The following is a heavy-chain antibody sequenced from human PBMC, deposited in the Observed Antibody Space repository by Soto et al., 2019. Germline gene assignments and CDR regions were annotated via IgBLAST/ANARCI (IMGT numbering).Heavy chain of an antibody. CDR3: ARWVGPIAVAGPRYYYYGMDV. CDR1: GYTFTSYD. D-gene: IGHD6-19*01. V-gene: IGHV1-8*01. J-gene: IGHJ6*02. Sequence: ASVKVSCKASGYTFTSYDINWVRQATGQGLEWMGWMNPNSGNTGYAQKFQGRVTMTRNTSISTAYMELSSLRSEDTAVYYCARWVGPIAVAGPRYYYYGMDVWGQGTTVTVSS. CDR2: MNPNSGNT.